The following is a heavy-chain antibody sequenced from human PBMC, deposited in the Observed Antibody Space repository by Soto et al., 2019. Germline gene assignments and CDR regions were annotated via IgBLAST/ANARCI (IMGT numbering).Heavy chain of an antibody. J-gene: IGHJ6*03. CDR2: IYYLGNT. CDR3: AREREGYYGSGSLSDYMDV. CDR1: GGSIGSSSSY. D-gene: IGHD3-10*01. V-gene: IGHV4-39*07. Sequence: PSETLSLTCTVSGGSIGSSSSYWGWIRQPPGKGLEWVGSIYYLGNTYYNPSLGGRVSISVDPSKNQFSLKLSSVTAADTAVYYCAREREGYYGSGSLSDYMDVWGKGTTVTVSS.